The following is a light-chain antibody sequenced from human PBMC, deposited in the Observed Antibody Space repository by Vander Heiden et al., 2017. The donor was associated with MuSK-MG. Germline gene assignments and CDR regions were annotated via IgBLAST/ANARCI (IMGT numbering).Light chain of an antibody. Sequence: SVLTQPPSASGPPGQRVTIPGSGGSSNMRSYYGYWYQQLPGTAPKLLSYRNNQRPSGVPDRFSGSKSGTSAYLAISGLRSEDEADYDCAAWDDSLSGWVCGGGTKLTVL. V-gene: IGLV1-47*01. CDR3: AAWDDSLSGWV. J-gene: IGLJ3*02. CDR2: RNN. CDR1: SSNMRSYY.